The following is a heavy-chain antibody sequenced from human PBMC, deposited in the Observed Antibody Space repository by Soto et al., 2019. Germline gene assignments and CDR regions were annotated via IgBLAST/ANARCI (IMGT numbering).Heavy chain of an antibody. J-gene: IGHJ2*01. Sequence: QVQLVQSGAEVKKPGASVKVSCKASGFSFTTYGVTWVRQAPGQGLERMGWITVDNGNTHYAQNLQGRVTMTTDTSTNTAYMELWRLRSDDPAVYYCARGYSYGSYWYFDLWGRGTLVTVSS. D-gene: IGHD5-18*01. CDR1: GFSFTTYG. CDR3: ARGYSYGSYWYFDL. V-gene: IGHV1-18*01. CDR2: ITVDNGNT.